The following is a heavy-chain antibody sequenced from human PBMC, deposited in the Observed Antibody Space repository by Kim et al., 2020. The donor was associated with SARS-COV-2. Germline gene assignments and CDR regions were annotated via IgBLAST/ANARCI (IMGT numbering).Heavy chain of an antibody. J-gene: IGHJ5*02. CDR2: IKQDGGET. CDR1: GFTFSSYG. D-gene: IGHD3-9*01. Sequence: GGSLRLSCAASGFTFSSYGMSWVRQAPGKGLEWVANIKQDGGETYYVDSVKGRFTISRDNAKNSLYLQMNSLRDEDTAVYYCARVARRYFDWVPSGYNWFDPSGEGALVSVSS. V-gene: IGHV3-7*01. CDR3: ARVARRYFDWVPSGYNWFDP.